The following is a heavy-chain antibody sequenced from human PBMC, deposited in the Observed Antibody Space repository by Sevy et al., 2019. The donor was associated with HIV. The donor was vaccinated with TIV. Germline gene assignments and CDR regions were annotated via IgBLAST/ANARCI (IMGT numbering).Heavy chain of an antibody. CDR2: TYYRSKWYN. CDR1: GDSVSSNSAA. V-gene: IGHV6-1*01. D-gene: IGHD2-2*01. CDR3: ARGGWCSSTSCYYYYGMDV. Sequence: SQTLSLTCAISGDSVSSNSAAWNWIRQSPSRGLEWLGRTYYRSKWYNDYAVSVKSRITINPETSKNQFSLQLNSVTPEDTAVYYCARGGWCSSTSCYYYYGMDVWGQGTTVTVSS. J-gene: IGHJ6*02.